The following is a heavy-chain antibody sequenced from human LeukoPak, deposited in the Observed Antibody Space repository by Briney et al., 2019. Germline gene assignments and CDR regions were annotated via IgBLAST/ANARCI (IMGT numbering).Heavy chain of an antibody. D-gene: IGHD1-7*01. V-gene: IGHV4-59*01. CDR2: IYYSGST. J-gene: IGHJ3*02. CDR3: ARETTRGPLNAFDI. CDR1: GGPISSYY. Sequence: SETLSLTCTVSGGPISSYYWSWLRQPPGQGLEWIGYIYYSGSTNYNPSLRSRVTISVDTSKNQFSLKLSSVTAADTAVYYCARETTRGPLNAFDIWGQGTMVTVSS.